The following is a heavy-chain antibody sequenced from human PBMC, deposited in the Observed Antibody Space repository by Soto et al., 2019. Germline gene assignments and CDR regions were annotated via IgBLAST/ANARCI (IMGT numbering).Heavy chain of an antibody. Sequence: PSETLSLTCTVSGGSVSSGSYYWSWIRQPPGKGLEWFGYIYYSGSTNYNPSLKSRVTISVDTSKNQFSLKLSSVTAADTAVYYCARGSGPNDAFDIWGQGTMVTVSS. D-gene: IGHD2-15*01. V-gene: IGHV4-61*01. J-gene: IGHJ3*02. CDR1: GGSVSSGSYY. CDR2: IYYSGST. CDR3: ARGSGPNDAFDI.